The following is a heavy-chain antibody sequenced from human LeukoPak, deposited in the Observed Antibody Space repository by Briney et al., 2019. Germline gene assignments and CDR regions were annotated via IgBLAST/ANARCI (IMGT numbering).Heavy chain of an antibody. V-gene: IGHV3-23*01. CDR1: GFAFSSHA. J-gene: IGHJ3*01. CDR2: ISGSGGST. CDR3: AREGDAFDF. Sequence: GGSLRLSCAASGFAFSSHAMSWVRQAPGKGLEWVSAISGSGGSTYYADSVKGRFTISRDNSKNTLYLQMNSLRAEDTALYYCAREGDAFDFWGQGTMVTVSS.